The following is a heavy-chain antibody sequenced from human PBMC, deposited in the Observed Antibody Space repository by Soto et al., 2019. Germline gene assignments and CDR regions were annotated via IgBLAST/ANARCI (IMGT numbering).Heavy chain of an antibody. J-gene: IGHJ4*02. CDR2: IIPIFGTA. CDR1: GGTFSSYA. CDR3: ATGEHSRSDLPFDY. D-gene: IGHD6-6*01. Sequence: QVQLVQSGAEVKKPGSSVKVSCKASGGTFSSYAISWVRQSPGKGLEWMGGIIPIFGTANYAQKFQGRVTLTADESTRTAYMELSSLRSEDTAVYYCATGEHSRSDLPFDYWGQGHLVTVSS. V-gene: IGHV1-69*01.